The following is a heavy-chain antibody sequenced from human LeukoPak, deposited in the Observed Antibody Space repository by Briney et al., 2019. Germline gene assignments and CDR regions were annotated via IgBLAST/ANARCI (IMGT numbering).Heavy chain of an antibody. J-gene: IGHJ4*02. CDR3: ARDASGYAQLDY. V-gene: IGHV4-59*06. CDR1: GVSISTYS. Sequence: SETLSLTCTVSGVSISTYSWSWIRQHPGRGLEWIGYIYYSGSTYYNPSLKSRVTISVDTSKNQFSLKLSSVTAADTAVYYCARDASGYAQLDYWGQGTLVTVSS. CDR2: IYYSGST. D-gene: IGHD5-12*01.